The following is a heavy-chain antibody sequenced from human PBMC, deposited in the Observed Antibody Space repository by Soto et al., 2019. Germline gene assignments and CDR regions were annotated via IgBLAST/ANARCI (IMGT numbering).Heavy chain of an antibody. Sequence: ASVKVSCKASGYTFTSYGISWVRQAPGQGLEWMGWISAYNGNKNYAQKLQGRVTMTTDTSTSTAYMELRSLRSDDTAVYYCARILVVAATFSAFDIWGQGTMVTVSS. J-gene: IGHJ3*02. V-gene: IGHV1-18*01. CDR2: ISAYNGNK. D-gene: IGHD2-15*01. CDR1: GYTFTSYG. CDR3: ARILVVAATFSAFDI.